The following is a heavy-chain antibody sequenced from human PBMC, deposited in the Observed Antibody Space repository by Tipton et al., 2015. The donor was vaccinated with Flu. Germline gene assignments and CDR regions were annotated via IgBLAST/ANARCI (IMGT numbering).Heavy chain of an antibody. CDR1: GGSISTSY. CDR2: ISTSGST. D-gene: IGHD6-13*01. Sequence: TLSLTCTVSGGSISTSYWSWIRQPAGKGLEWIGRISTSGSTNYNASLESRVTLSQDTSKNHISLRLTSATAADTALYYCARGTAQYSSSWYYWGQGTLVTVSS. CDR3: ARGTAQYSSSWYY. V-gene: IGHV4-4*07. J-gene: IGHJ4*02.